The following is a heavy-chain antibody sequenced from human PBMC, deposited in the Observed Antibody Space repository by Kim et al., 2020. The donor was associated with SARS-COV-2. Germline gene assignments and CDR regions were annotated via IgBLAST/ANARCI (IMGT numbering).Heavy chain of an antibody. CDR1: GGSISSSSYY. D-gene: IGHD6-19*01. CDR3: AEYTSGWYYSMDV. V-gene: IGHV4-39*07. J-gene: IGHJ6*02. Sequence: SETLSLTCTVSGGSISSSSYYWGWIRQPPGQGLEWIGSIYYSGSTYYNPSLKSRVTISVDTSKNQFSLNLTSVTAADTAVYYCAEYTSGWYYSMDVWGQGTTVTVSS. CDR2: IYYSGST.